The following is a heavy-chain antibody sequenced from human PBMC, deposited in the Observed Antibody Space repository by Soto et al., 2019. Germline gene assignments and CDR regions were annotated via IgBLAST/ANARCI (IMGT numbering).Heavy chain of an antibody. CDR2: IKSSGSPT. V-gene: IGHV3-23*05. CDR3: AKTPRGGASGDWYFDL. J-gene: IGHJ2*01. Sequence: EVQLLESGGGWVQPGGSLRLSCAASGFTFSTYAMTWVRLAPGRGLEWVLGIKSSGSPTDYPESVKGRFTISRDNLMNTLFLDMNGLRAEYTAIYYCAKTPRGGASGDWYFDLWGRGTLGNVSS. CDR1: GFTFSTYA. D-gene: IGHD3-10*01.